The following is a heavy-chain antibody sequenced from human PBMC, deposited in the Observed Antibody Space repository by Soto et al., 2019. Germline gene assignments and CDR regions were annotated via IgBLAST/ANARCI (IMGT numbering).Heavy chain of an antibody. Sequence: QLQLQESDSGLVKPSQTLSLTCSVSGGSISTDGYSWSCIRQPPEKGLKWIGYFYHSGRTYYNPSLQSRVTISIDKSKTQFSLHLNSVTAADTAVYYCARVQGGYDYWSGYTYFYGLDVWGQGTAVTVSS. CDR1: GGSISTDGYS. V-gene: IGHV4-30-2*01. CDR3: ARVQGGYDYWSGYTYFYGLDV. CDR2: FYHSGRT. D-gene: IGHD3-3*01. J-gene: IGHJ6*02.